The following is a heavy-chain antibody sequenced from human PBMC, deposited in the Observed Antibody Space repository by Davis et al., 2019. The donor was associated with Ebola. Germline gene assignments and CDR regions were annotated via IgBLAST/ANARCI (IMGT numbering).Heavy chain of an antibody. CDR2: IDYRGRS. Sequence: PSETLSLTFTAPGVSIIDHYWSCIRQSPGKGLEWIGYIDYRGRSTYKPSLRRRITMSVDTSKNQFSLKLKSITAADTAVYYCARGGSPAMFKGVDEWGQGTLVTVAS. CDR1: GVSIIDHY. CDR3: ARGGSPAMFKGVDE. V-gene: IGHV4-59*11. D-gene: IGHD2-2*01. J-gene: IGHJ4*02.